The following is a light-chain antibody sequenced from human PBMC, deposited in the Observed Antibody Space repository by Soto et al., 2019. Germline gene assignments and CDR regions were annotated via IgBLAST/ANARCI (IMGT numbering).Light chain of an antibody. Sequence: QSVLTQPASVSGSIGQSITISCTGTSSDVGGYNYVSWYPQYPGKAPKIIIHDVTKWPSGVPDRFSGSKSGNTASLTISGLLPEDEADYYCCSYAGTFTWVFGTGTKLTVL. J-gene: IGLJ1*01. V-gene: IGLV2-11*01. CDR2: DVT. CDR3: CSYAGTFTWV. CDR1: SSDVGGYNY.